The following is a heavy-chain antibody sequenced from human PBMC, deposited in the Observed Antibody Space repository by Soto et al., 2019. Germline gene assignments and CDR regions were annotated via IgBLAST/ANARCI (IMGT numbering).Heavy chain of an antibody. Sequence: QVQLVESGGGVVQPGRSLRLSCAASGFTFSSYGMHWVRQAPGKGLEWVAVIWYDGSNKYYADSVKGRFTISRDNSKNSRYRQMNIQRAEDTGVYYCASATEQVGATTAWFEPWCQGALVTVSS. CDR2: IWYDGSNK. D-gene: IGHD1-26*01. CDR1: GFTFSSYG. V-gene: IGHV3-33*01. J-gene: IGHJ5*02. CDR3: ASATEQVGATTAWFEP.